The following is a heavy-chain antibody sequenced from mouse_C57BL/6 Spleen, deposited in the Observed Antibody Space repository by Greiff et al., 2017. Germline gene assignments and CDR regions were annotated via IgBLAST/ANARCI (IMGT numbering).Heavy chain of an antibody. CDR1: GFTFSDYG. V-gene: IGHV5-17*01. J-gene: IGHJ2*01. Sequence: EVKVVESGAGLVKPGGSLKLSCAASGFTFSDYGMHWVRQAPEQGLEWVAYISSGSSTIYYADTVKGRFTISRDNAKNTLFLQMTSQRSEDTAMDYCAGGGSYYFDYWGQGTTVTVSS. CDR3: AGGGSYYFDY. CDR2: ISSGSSTI.